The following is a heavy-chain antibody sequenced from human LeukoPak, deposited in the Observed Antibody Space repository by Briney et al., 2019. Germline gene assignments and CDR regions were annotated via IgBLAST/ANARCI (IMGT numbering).Heavy chain of an antibody. J-gene: IGHJ3*02. CDR3: ARGRCSSTSCYAPSAFDI. V-gene: IGHV3-7*01. D-gene: IGHD2-2*01. CDR1: GFTFSDFW. CDR2: IKEDGIEK. Sequence: PGGSLRLSCAGSGFTFSDFWMTWVRQTPGKGLEWVANIKEDGIEKNLVDSVKGRFTISRDNAKNSLYLQMNSLRAEDTAVYYCARGRCSSTSCYAPSAFDIWGQGTMVTVSS.